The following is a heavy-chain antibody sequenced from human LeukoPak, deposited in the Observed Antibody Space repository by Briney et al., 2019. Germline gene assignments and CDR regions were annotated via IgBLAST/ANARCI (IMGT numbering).Heavy chain of an antibody. V-gene: IGHV4-38-2*02. CDR1: GYSISSGYY. J-gene: IGHJ6*03. CDR3: ARIMVDHYYYYYYMDV. Sequence: SETLSLTCTVSGYSISSGYYWGWIRQPPGKGLEWIGSIYHSGSTYYNPSLKSRVTIPVDTSKNQFSLKLSSVTAADTAVYYCARIMVDHYYYYYYMDVWGKGTTVTVSS. D-gene: IGHD3-10*01. CDR2: IYHSGST.